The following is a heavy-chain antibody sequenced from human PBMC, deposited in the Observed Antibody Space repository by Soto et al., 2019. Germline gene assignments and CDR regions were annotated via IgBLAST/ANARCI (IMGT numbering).Heavy chain of an antibody. V-gene: IGHV1-69*01. D-gene: IGHD2-2*01. Sequence: QVQLVQSGAELKKPGSSVKVSCKASGGNFSRSGISWVRQAPGQGLEWMGGIVPLFGTTNYARKFKGRVTITADESTTTAYMELSSLRFEYTAVYYCARARGTSWYNWFDPWCQGTLVNVSS. CDR2: IVPLFGTT. CDR1: GGNFSRSG. J-gene: IGHJ5*02. CDR3: ARARGTSWYNWFDP.